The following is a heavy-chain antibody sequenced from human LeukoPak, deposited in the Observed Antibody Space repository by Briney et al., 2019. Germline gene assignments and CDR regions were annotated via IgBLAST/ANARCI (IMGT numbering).Heavy chain of an antibody. CDR2: ISYDGSNK. CDR1: GFTFSNYG. Sequence: GRSLRLSCAVSGFTFSNYGMHWVRQAPGKGLEWVAVISYDGSNKYYTDSVKGRFTISRDNSKNTLYLQMNSLRAEDTAVYYCAKDRTAGYDGLVDYWGQGTLVTVSS. CDR3: AKDRTAGYDGLVDY. V-gene: IGHV3-30*18. D-gene: IGHD5-12*01. J-gene: IGHJ4*02.